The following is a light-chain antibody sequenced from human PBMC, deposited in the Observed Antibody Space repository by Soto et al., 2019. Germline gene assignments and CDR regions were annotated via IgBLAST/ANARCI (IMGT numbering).Light chain of an antibody. CDR2: GAS. CDR3: QQYSNWPSWT. CDR1: QSVSSN. V-gene: IGKV3-15*01. J-gene: IGKJ1*01. Sequence: IVLTQSPGTLSLSPWERATLSCRASQSVSSNLAWYQQKPGQAPRLLIYGASTRATGIPARFSGSGSGTEFTLTISSLQSEDFAVYYCQQYSNWPSWTFGQGTKVDIK.